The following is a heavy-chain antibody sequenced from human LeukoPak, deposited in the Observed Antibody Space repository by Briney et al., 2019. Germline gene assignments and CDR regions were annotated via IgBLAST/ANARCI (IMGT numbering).Heavy chain of an antibody. D-gene: IGHD2-2*01. CDR1: GYSISSGYY. CDR2: IYHSVST. V-gene: IGHV4-38-2*02. CDR3: ARAGDCSSTSCYSWFDP. J-gene: IGHJ5*02. Sequence: SETLSLTCTVSGYSISSGYYWGWIRQPPGKGLEWIGSIYHSVSTYYNPSLKSRVTLSVETSKNQFSLKLSSVTAADTAVYYCARAGDCSSTSCYSWFDPWGQGTLVTVSS.